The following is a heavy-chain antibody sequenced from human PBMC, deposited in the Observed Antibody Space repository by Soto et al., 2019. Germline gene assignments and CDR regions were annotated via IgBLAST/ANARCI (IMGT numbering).Heavy chain of an antibody. V-gene: IGHV4-31*03. CDR3: AGTSVNTYYYPMDV. D-gene: IGHD4-17*01. J-gene: IGHJ6*02. Sequence: SETLSLTCSVSGGSINSGGYYWTWIRQHPGKGLEWIGYIFYSRTTSYNPSLKSRVTISGDTSKNQFSLTLRSVTAADTAVYYCAGTSVNTYYYPMDVWGQGTTVTVSS. CDR2: IFYSRTT. CDR1: GGSINSGGYY.